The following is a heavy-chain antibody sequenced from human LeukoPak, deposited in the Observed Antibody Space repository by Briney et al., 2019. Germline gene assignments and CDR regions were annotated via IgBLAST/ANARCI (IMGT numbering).Heavy chain of an antibody. Sequence: GGSLRLSCAASGFSFSDYNMHWVRQAPGKGLEWMAVISYHGINEYYADSVKGRFTISRDNAKNSLYLQMNSLRAEDTAVYYCARTPLGVTKYYYYYYMDVWGKGTTVTVSS. V-gene: IGHV3-30*03. D-gene: IGHD2-21*02. J-gene: IGHJ6*03. CDR3: ARTPLGVTKYYYYYYMDV. CDR2: ISYHGINE. CDR1: GFSFSDYN.